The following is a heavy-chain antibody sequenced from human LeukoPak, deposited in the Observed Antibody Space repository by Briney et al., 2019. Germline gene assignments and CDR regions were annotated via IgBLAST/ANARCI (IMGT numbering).Heavy chain of an antibody. V-gene: IGHV4-38-2*02. Sequence: SETLSLTCAVSGYSISSGYYWGSIRQPPGKGLEWIGSIYHSGSTYYNPSLKSRVTISVDTSKNQFSLKLSSVAAADTAVYYCAREVAGSENWYFDLWGRGTLVTVSS. D-gene: IGHD6-19*01. J-gene: IGHJ2*01. CDR3: AREVAGSENWYFDL. CDR1: GYSISSGYY. CDR2: IYHSGST.